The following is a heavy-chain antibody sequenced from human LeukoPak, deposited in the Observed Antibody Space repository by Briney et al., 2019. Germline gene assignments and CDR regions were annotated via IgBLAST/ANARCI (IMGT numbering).Heavy chain of an antibody. Sequence: GESLKISCKGSGYSFTSYWIGWVRQMPGKGLEWMGIIYAVDSDTRYSPSFQGQVTISVDKSISTAYLQWSSLQASDTAMYYCARAIGTSQFYFYYGMDVWGQGTTVTVSS. CDR2: IYAVDSDT. CDR3: ARAIGTSQFYFYYGMDV. V-gene: IGHV5-51*01. CDR1: GYSFTSYW. D-gene: IGHD2-2*01. J-gene: IGHJ6*02.